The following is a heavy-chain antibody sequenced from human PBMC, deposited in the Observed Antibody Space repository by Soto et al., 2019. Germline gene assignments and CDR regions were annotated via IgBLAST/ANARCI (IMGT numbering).Heavy chain of an antibody. CDR1: GFTFSSYA. Sequence: ELQLLESGGGLVQPGESLRLSCAASGFTFSSYAMTWVRQAPGEGLEWVSSISNGGSNTYYADSVKGRFTVSRDNSKNTLFLQMNSLRAEDTAVYYCAKDRRSGTFYSPDSWGQGTLVTVSS. CDR2: ISNGGSNT. CDR3: AKDRRSGTFYSPDS. J-gene: IGHJ4*02. D-gene: IGHD1-26*01. V-gene: IGHV3-23*01.